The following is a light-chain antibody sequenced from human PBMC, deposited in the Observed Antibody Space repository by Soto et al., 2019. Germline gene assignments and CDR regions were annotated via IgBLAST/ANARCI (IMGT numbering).Light chain of an antibody. J-gene: IGLJ2*01. CDR2: DVS. Sequence: QSALTLPASXXXXXXXXXXISCTGTSSDVGGYNYVSWYQQHPGKAPKLMIYDVSNRPSGVSNRFSGSKSGNTASLTISGLQAEDEADYYCSSYSSSSTLVFGGGTKLTVL. CDR3: SSYSSSSTLV. CDR1: SSDVGGYNY. V-gene: IGLV2-14*01.